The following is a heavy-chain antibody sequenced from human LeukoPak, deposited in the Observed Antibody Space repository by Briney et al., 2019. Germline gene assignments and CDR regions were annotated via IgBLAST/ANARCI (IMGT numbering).Heavy chain of an antibody. Sequence: SQTLSLTCTVSGGSISSGGYYWSWIRQPPGKGLEWIGYIYHSGSTYYNPSLKSRVTISVDTSKNQFSLKLSSVTAADTAVYYCARTVYYDSSGYTDYWGQGTLVTVSS. J-gene: IGHJ4*02. D-gene: IGHD3-22*01. CDR1: GGSISSGGYY. CDR3: ARTVYYDSSGYTDY. CDR2: IYHSGST. V-gene: IGHV4-30-2*01.